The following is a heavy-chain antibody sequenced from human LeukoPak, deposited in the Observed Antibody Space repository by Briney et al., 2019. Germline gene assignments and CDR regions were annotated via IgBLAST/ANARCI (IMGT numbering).Heavy chain of an antibody. CDR2: SYYTGST. D-gene: IGHD3-22*01. CDR1: GGSVSSNSFY. Sequence: SETLSLTCTVSGGSVSSNSFYWGWIRQPPGKGLEWIGSSYYTGSTYYNPSLKSRVTISVDTSKNQFSLKLSSVTAADTAVYYCARKYYYDSSGYYLEYFDYWGQGTLVTVSS. CDR3: ARKYYYDSSGYYLEYFDY. V-gene: IGHV4-39*07. J-gene: IGHJ4*02.